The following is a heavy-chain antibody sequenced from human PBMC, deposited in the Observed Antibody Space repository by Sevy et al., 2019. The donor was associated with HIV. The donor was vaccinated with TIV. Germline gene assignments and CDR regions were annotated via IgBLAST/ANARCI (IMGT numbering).Heavy chain of an antibody. Sequence: GGSLRLSCAASGFTFSTYAMSWVRQAPGKGLEWDSGISGSGVTTYYADSVKSRFTISRDNSKNTLYLQMNSLTAEDTAVYYCAKAGVRVGGTFDLFYFDYWGQGTLVTVSS. CDR2: ISGSGVTT. V-gene: IGHV3-23*01. J-gene: IGHJ4*02. D-gene: IGHD6-19*01. CDR3: AKAGVRVGGTFDLFYFDY. CDR1: GFTFSTYA.